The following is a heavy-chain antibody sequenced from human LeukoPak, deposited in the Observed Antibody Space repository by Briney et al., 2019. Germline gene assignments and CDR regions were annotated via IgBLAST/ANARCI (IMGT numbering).Heavy chain of an antibody. D-gene: IGHD6-13*01. Sequence: HPGGSLRLSCAASGFTFSSYAMSWVRQAPGKGLEWVSAISGSGGSTYYADSVKGRFTISRDNSKNTLYLQMNSLRAEDTAVYYCAKDHDSSSWYVYYYYGVDVWGQGTTVTASS. V-gene: IGHV3-23*01. CDR2: ISGSGGST. CDR3: AKDHDSSSWYVYYYYGVDV. CDR1: GFTFSSYA. J-gene: IGHJ6*02.